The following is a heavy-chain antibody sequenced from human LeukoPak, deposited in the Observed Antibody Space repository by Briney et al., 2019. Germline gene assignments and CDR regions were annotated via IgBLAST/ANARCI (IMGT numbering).Heavy chain of an antibody. CDR3: ARSVPAAPRS. CDR2: ISSSGSTI. CDR1: GFTFSSYW. Sequence: SGGSLRLSCAASGFTFSSYWMSWVRQAPGKGLEWVSYISSSGSTIYYADSVKGRFTISRDNAKNSLYLQMNSLRAEDTAVYYCARSVPAAPRSWGQGTLVTVSS. D-gene: IGHD2-2*01. V-gene: IGHV3-48*04. J-gene: IGHJ4*02.